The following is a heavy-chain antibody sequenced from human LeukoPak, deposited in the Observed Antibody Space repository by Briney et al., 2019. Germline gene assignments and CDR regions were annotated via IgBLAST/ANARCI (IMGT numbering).Heavy chain of an antibody. CDR3: AKVGATWGVQGIDY. D-gene: IGHD1-26*01. V-gene: IGHV3-30*18. CDR2: ISYDGSNK. Sequence: PGRSLRLSCAASGFTFSSYGMHWVRQAPGEGLEWVAVISYDGSNKYYADSVKGRFTISRDNSKNTLYLQMNSLRAEDTAVYYCAKVGATWGVQGIDYWGQGTLVTVSS. CDR1: GFTFSSYG. J-gene: IGHJ4*02.